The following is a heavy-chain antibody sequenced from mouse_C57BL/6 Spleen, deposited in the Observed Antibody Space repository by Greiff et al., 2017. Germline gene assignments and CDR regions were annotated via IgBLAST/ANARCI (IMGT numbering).Heavy chain of an antibody. D-gene: IGHD1-1*01. CDR2: SRNKANDYTT. V-gene: IGHV7-1*01. CDR1: GFTFSDFY. CDR3: ARGFILDY. J-gene: IGHJ4*01. Sequence: EVNVVESGGGLVQSGRSLRLSCATSGFTFSDFYMEWVRQAPGKGLEWIAASRNKANDYTTEYSASVKGRFIVSRDTSQSILYLQMNALRAEDTAIYYCARGFILDYWGQGTSVTVSS.